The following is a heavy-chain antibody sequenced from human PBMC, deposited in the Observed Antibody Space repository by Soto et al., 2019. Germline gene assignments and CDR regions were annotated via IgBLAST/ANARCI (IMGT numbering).Heavy chain of an antibody. CDR1: GGSFRGYY. J-gene: IGHJ4*02. Sequence: ASEILSLTCAVYGGSFRGYYWSWIRQPPGKGLEWIGEINHSGSTNYNPSLKSRVTISVDTSKNQFSLKLSSVTAADTAVYYCARGEKYSTFAYYFDYWGQGTLVTVSS. CDR3: ARGEKYSTFAYYFDY. CDR2: INHSGST. V-gene: IGHV4-34*01. D-gene: IGHD1-26*01.